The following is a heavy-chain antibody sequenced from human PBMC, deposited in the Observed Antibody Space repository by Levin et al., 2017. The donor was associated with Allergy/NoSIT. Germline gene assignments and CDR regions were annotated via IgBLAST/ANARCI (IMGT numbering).Heavy chain of an antibody. V-gene: IGHV1-2*02. J-gene: IGHJ6*02. CDR2: INPNSGGT. CDR3: ARESPDCSGGSCYVNYYYYDGMDV. Sequence: GESLKISCKASGYTFTGYYMHWVRQAPGQGLEWMGWINPNSGGTNYAQKFQGRVTMTRDTSISTAYMELSRLRSDDTAVYYCARESPDCSGGSCYVNYYYYDGMDVWGQGTTVTVSS. D-gene: IGHD2-15*01. CDR1: GYTFTGYY.